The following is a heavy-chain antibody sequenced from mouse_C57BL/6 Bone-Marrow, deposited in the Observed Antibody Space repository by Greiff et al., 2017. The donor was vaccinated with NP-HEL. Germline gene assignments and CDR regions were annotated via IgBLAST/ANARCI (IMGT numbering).Heavy chain of an antibody. D-gene: IGHD1-1*01. CDR1: GYTFTDYY. CDR3: EREDYYGSSIYFDY. CDR2: INPNNGGT. V-gene: IGHV1-26*01. J-gene: IGHJ2*01. Sequence: QLQQSGPELVKPGASVKISCKASGYTFTDYYMNWVKQSHGKSLEWIGDINPNNGGTSYNQKFKAKATSTVDMSSSTAYMERRSLTSEDSAVYYGEREDYYGSSIYFDYGGQGTTRTVSS.